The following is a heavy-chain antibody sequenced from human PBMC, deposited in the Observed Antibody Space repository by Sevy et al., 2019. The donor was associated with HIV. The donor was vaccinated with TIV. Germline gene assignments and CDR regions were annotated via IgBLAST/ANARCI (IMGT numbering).Heavy chain of an antibody. J-gene: IGHJ4*02. CDR2: ISWDGGST. D-gene: IGHD6-13*01. V-gene: IGHV3-43*01. CDR1: GFTFDDYT. Sequence: GGSQRLSCAASGFTFDDYTMHWVRQAPGKGLEWVSLISWDGGSTYYADSVKGRFTISRDNSKNSLYLQMNSLRTEDTALYYCAKDGDSYSSSWSHYFDYWGQGTLVTVSS. CDR3: AKDGDSYSSSWSHYFDY.